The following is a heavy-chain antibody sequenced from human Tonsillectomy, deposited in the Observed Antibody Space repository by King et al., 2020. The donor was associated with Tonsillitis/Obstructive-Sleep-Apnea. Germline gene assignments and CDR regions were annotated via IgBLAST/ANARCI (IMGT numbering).Heavy chain of an antibody. Sequence: TLKESGPTLVKSTQTLTLTCTFSGFSLGTSGVGVGWIGQPPGKALEWLALIYCDDAKRYSPSLESRLTITTDTSKNQVVLTMTNMDPVDTAAYYCAHRRDHKRAFDYWGQGSLVTVSS. V-gene: IGHV2-5*02. J-gene: IGHJ4*02. CDR2: IYCDDAK. D-gene: IGHD1-14*01. CDR3: AHRRDHKRAFDY. CDR1: GFSLGTSGVG.